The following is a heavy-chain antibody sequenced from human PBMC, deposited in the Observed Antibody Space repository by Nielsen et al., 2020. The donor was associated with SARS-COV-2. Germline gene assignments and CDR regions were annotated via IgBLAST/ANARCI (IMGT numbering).Heavy chain of an antibody. CDR3: AKGTGEYGYRWLDP. V-gene: IGHV3-23*01. CDR1: GFIFSSSA. D-gene: IGHD5-18*01. CDR2: ISSSGGSPSGGST. Sequence: GGSLRLSCAASGFIFSSSAMTWVRQAPGKALEWVSSISSSGGSPSGGSTLYADSVKGRFTVSRDNFRNTLYLQLNSLRVEDTAVYYCAKGTGEYGYRWLDPWGQGTLVTVSS. J-gene: IGHJ5*02.